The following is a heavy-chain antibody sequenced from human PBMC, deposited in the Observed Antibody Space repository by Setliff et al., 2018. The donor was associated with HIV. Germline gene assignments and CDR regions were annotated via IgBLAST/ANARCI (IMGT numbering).Heavy chain of an antibody. CDR3: ARGRFVGFDY. Sequence: SETLSLTCSVFGGSMNSHYWSWIRQPPGKGLEWIGLIYYTGIPTYNTSLKSRVTMSVDTSKNQFSLNLTSVTAADTAVYYCARGRFVGFDYWGQGTLVTVSS. D-gene: IGHD3-16*02. CDR1: GGSMNSHY. CDR2: IYYTGIP. V-gene: IGHV4-59*08. J-gene: IGHJ4*02.